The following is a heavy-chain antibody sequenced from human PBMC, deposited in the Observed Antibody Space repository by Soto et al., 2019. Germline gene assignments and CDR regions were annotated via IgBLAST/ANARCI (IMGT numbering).Heavy chain of an antibody. CDR1: GFTFSDYA. CDR2: ISYDGSNK. CDR3: ARGGRGLEGNDY. Sequence: QVQLVESGGGVVQPGRSLRLSCAASGFTFSDYAIHWVRQAPGKGLEWVAVISYDGSNKYYADSVKGRFTISRDNSKNTLYLKMNSLRADDTAVYYCARGGRGLEGNDYWGQGTLVTVSS. J-gene: IGHJ4*02. V-gene: IGHV3-30-3*01. D-gene: IGHD3-16*01.